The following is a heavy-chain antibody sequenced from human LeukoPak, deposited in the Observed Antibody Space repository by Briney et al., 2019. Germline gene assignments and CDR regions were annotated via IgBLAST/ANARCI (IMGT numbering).Heavy chain of an antibody. J-gene: IGHJ3*02. Sequence: GGSLRLSCAASGFTFSSYAMTWVRQAPGKGLEWVSYISSSTNTIYYGESVKGRFTISRDNAQNSLYLQMSSLRDDDTAVYYCARDRTFKDAFDMWGQGTMVTVSS. CDR3: ARDRTFKDAFDM. D-gene: IGHD1-1*01. CDR2: ISSSTNTI. CDR1: GFTFSSYA. V-gene: IGHV3-48*02.